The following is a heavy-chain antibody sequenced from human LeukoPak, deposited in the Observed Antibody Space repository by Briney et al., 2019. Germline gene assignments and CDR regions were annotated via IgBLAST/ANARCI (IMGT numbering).Heavy chain of an antibody. CDR3: AKTYDFWTGYYTGSPLGFDD. D-gene: IGHD3-3*01. CDR1: GFTFSSYS. V-gene: IGHV3-48*01. Sequence: PGGSLRLSCAASGFTFSSYSMNWVRQAPGKGLEWVSYISSSSSTIYYADSVKGRFTISRDNAKNSLYLQMNSLRAEGTAVYYCAKTYDFWTGYYTGSPLGFDDWGQGTLVTVSS. J-gene: IGHJ4*02. CDR2: ISSSSSTI.